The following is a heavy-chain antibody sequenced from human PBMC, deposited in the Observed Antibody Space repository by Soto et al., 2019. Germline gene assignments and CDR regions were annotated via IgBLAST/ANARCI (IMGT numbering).Heavy chain of an antibody. CDR2: IYYSGST. D-gene: IGHD5-18*01. CDR3: AKWGYSYGRYNWFDP. V-gene: IGHV4-31*03. CDR1: GGSISSGGYY. Sequence: SETLSLTCTFSGGSISSGGYYWSWIRQHPGKGLEWIGYIYYSGSTYYNPSLKSRVTISVDTSKNQFSLKLSSVTAADTAVYYCAKWGYSYGRYNWFDPWGQGTLVTVSS. J-gene: IGHJ5*02.